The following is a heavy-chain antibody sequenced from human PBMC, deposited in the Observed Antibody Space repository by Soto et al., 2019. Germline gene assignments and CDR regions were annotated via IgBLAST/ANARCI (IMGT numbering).Heavy chain of an antibody. CDR3: ARSQSCSWHTFAY. CDR1: GFTFSSYA. V-gene: IGHV3-30-3*01. Sequence: QVQLVESGGGVVQPGRSLRLSCAASGFTFSSYAMHWVRQAPGKGLEWVAVISYDGSNKYDEASVKGRFTSSRDNSKNSLYVHRNSLRTEAPAVYYCARSQSCSWHTFAYWGQGTLVTVSS. D-gene: IGHD2-15*01. CDR2: ISYDGSNK. J-gene: IGHJ4*02.